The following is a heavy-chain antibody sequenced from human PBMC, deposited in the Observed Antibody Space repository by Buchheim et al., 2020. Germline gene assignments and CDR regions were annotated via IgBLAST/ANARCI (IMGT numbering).Heavy chain of an antibody. CDR1: GFTFSSYS. D-gene: IGHD6-6*01. J-gene: IGHJ6*02. Sequence: EVQLMESGGGLVKPGGSLRLSCAASGFTFSSYSMNWVRQAPGKGLEWVSSISSSGGYITYADSLKGRFTISRDNAKNSLYLQMNSLRAEDTAVYYCARTPGSIAARPVYYGMDVWGQGTT. CDR2: ISSSGGYI. V-gene: IGHV3-21*01. CDR3: ARTPGSIAARPVYYGMDV.